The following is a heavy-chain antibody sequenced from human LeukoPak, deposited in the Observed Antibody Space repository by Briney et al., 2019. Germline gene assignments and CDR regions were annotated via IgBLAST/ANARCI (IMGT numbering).Heavy chain of an antibody. CDR2: ISYDGSNK. CDR1: GFTFSSYA. J-gene: IGHJ4*02. CDR3: ARDQIKYCSGGSCYSAY. Sequence: PGGSLRLSRAASGFTFSSYAMHWVRQAPGKGLEWVAVISYDGSNKYYADSVKGRFTISRDNSKNTLYLQMNSLRAEDTAVYYCARDQIKYCSGGSCYSAYWGQGTLVTVSS. V-gene: IGHV3-30-3*01. D-gene: IGHD2-15*01.